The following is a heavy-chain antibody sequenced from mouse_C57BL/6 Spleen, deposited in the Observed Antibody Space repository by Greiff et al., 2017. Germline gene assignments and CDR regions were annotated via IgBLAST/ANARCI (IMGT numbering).Heavy chain of an antibody. CDR2: ISSGSSTI. Sequence: EVQVVASGGGLVKPGGSLKLSCAASGFTFSDYGMHWVRPAPEKGLEWVAYISSGSSTIYYADTVKGRFTISRDNAKNTLFLQMTSLRSEDTAMYYCARSFYDGYYRYAMDYWGQGTSVTVSS. J-gene: IGHJ4*01. V-gene: IGHV5-17*01. CDR3: ARSFYDGYYRYAMDY. D-gene: IGHD2-3*01. CDR1: GFTFSDYG.